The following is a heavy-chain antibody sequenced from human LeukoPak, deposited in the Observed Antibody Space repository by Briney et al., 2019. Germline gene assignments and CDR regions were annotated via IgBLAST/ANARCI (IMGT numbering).Heavy chain of an antibody. Sequence: SETLSLTCAVYGGSFSGYYWSWIRQPPGKGLEWIGEINHSGSTNYNPSLKSRVTISVDTSKNQFSLKLSSVTAADTAVYYCARIGSGYYYSGAFDIWGQGTMVTVSS. CDR2: INHSGST. CDR1: GGSFSGYY. CDR3: ARIGSGYYYSGAFDI. J-gene: IGHJ3*02. V-gene: IGHV4-34*01. D-gene: IGHD3-22*01.